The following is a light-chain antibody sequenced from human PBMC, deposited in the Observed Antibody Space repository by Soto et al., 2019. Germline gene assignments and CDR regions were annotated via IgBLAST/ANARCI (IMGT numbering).Light chain of an antibody. CDR2: DVS. V-gene: IGLV2-14*01. J-gene: IGLJ1*01. CDR3: SSYTRSSTYV. CDR1: SSDVGGYNY. Sequence: SVLTQPASGSGSPGQSITISCTGTSSDVGGYNYVSWYRQHPGRAPKLMIYDVSNPPSGVSNRFSGSKSGNTASLTISGLQAEDEADYYCSSYTRSSTYVFGTGTKVTVL.